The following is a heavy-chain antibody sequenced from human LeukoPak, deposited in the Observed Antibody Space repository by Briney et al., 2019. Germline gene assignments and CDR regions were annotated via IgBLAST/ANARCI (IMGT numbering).Heavy chain of an antibody. D-gene: IGHD2-2*01. CDR1: GYSLTELS. V-gene: IGHV1-24*01. CDR2: FDPEDGET. J-gene: IGHJ3*02. Sequence: GAAVKVSCKVSGYSLTELSMHWVRQAPGKGLEWRGGFDPEDGETNCAQMSQGRVNMTAGTSTDTAYMELSSLRSEDTAVYYCATVGVTSGMPPAKRDAFDIWGQGTMVTVSS. CDR3: ATVGVTSGMPPAKRDAFDI.